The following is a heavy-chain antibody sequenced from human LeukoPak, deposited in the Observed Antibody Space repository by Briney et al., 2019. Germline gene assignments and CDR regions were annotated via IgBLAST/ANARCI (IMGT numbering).Heavy chain of an antibody. D-gene: IGHD3-22*01. J-gene: IGHJ4*02. V-gene: IGHV3-33*01. CDR2: IWYDGSNK. Sequence: RAGGSLRLSCAASGFTFSSYGMHWVRQAPGKGLEWVAVIWYDGSNKYYADSVKGRFTISRDNSKNTLYLQMNSLRAEDTAVYYCARDGPEDYYDSSGYTIFDYWGQGTLVTVSS. CDR3: ARDGPEDYYDSSGYTIFDY. CDR1: GFTFSSYG.